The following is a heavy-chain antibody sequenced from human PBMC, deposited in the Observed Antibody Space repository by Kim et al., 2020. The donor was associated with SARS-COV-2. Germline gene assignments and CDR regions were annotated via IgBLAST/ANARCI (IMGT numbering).Heavy chain of an antibody. Sequence: NSTPSLKSRVTTSVDTSKNPFSLKLSSVTAADTAVYYCARVMGWPYYFDYCGQGTLVTVSS. J-gene: IGHJ4*02. V-gene: IGHV4-59*01. D-gene: IGHD6-19*01. CDR3: ARVMGWPYYFDY.